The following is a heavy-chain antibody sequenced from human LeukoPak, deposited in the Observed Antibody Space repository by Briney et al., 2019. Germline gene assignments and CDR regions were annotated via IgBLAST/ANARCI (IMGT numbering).Heavy chain of an antibody. D-gene: IGHD2-2*01. V-gene: IGHV1-2*02. CDR3: ARGDCRSTSCYHLDY. J-gene: IGHJ4*02. Sequence: ASVRVSCKASGDTFTDYYMHWVRQAPGQGLEWMGWINLNSGCTYYAQKFQGRVTMTRDTSISTAYMELTRLRSDDTAVFYCARGDCRSTSCYHLDYWGQGTLVTVSS. CDR1: GDTFTDYY. CDR2: INLNSGCT.